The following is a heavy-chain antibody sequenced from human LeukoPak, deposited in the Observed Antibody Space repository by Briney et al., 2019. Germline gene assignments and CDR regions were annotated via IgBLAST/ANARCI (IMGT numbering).Heavy chain of an antibody. V-gene: IGHV4-59*01. Sequence: SETLSLTCTVSGGSISGYYWSWIRQPPGKGLEWIGYIYYSGSTNYNPSLKSRVTISVDTSKNQFSLKLSSVTAADTAVYYCARGYWEGFWSGYFDYWGQGTLVTVSS. D-gene: IGHD3-3*01. CDR2: IYYSGST. J-gene: IGHJ4*02. CDR1: GGSISGYY. CDR3: ARGYWEGFWSGYFDY.